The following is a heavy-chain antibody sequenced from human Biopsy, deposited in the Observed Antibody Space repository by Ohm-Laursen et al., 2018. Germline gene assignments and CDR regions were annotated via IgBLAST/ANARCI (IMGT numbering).Heavy chain of an antibody. J-gene: IGHJ6*02. CDR3: ARGSFWFGGNYYYYGMDV. V-gene: IGHV1-8*01. Sequence: VSVKVSCKASGYTFTSYDINWVRQATGQGLEWMGWMNPNSGNTDYAQKFQGRVTMTRNTSIGTAYMELNSLRSEDTAVYYCARGSFWFGGNYYYYGMDVWGQGTTVTVSS. CDR2: MNPNSGNT. CDR1: GYTFTSYD. D-gene: IGHD3-10*01.